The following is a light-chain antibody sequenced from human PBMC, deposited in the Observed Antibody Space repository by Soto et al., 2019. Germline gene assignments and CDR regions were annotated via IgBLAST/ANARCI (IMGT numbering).Light chain of an antibody. V-gene: IGKV1-33*01. CDR2: DAS. J-gene: IGKJ3*01. Sequence: DIQMTQSPSSLSASVGDRVTITCQASQDISNYLNWYQQKPGKAPKLLIYDASNLETGVPSRFSGSGSGTEFTSTIISRLPDDIATYYCQQYDNLSPFTFGPGTKVDVK. CDR1: QDISNY. CDR3: QQYDNLSPFT.